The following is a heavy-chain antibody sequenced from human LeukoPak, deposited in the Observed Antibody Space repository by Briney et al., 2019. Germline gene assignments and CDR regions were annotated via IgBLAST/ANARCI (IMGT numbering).Heavy chain of an antibody. Sequence: GGSLRLSCAASGFTFSTYWITWVRQAPGERLEWVANIKEDGSQKYYVDSVKGRFTISRDNAKNSLFLQMDSLRAEDTAVYYCARDLYGSGRYQRDYWGQGTLVTVSS. V-gene: IGHV3-7*01. CDR1: GFTFSTYW. CDR2: IKEDGSQK. J-gene: IGHJ4*02. CDR3: ARDLYGSGRYQRDY. D-gene: IGHD3-10*01.